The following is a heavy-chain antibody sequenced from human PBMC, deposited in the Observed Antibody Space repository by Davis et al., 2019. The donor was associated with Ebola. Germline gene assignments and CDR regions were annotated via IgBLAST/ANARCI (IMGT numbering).Heavy chain of an antibody. D-gene: IGHD1-7*01. CDR3: ARDPLELPKYWYFDF. V-gene: IGHV4-34*01. CDR2: INHSGSS. Sequence: SETLSLTCDVYGGSFSGYRWTWIRQTPGKGLEWIGEINHSGSSNCNPSLKSRVTISVDTSKNQFSLKLSSVTAADTAVYYCARDPLELPKYWYFDFWGRGTLVTVSS. J-gene: IGHJ2*01. CDR1: GGSFSGYR.